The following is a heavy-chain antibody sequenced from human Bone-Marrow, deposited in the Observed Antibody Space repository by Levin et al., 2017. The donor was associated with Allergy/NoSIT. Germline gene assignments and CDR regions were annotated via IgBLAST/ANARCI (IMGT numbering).Heavy chain of an antibody. V-gene: IGHV3-66*01. CDR1: GFTVSNNF. CDR3: SSAPGFSDY. Sequence: GASVKVSCAASGFTVSNNFMSWVRQAPGKGLEWVSVIYSGGSTYYADSVRGRFTISRDNSKNTLYLQMNSLRAEDTAVYYCSSAPGFSDYWGQGTLVTVSS. J-gene: IGHJ4*02. CDR2: IYSGGST.